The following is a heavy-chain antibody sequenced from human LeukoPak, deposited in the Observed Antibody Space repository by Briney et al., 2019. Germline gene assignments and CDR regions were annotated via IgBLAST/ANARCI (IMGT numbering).Heavy chain of an antibody. CDR3: ARDPWIQLPYYYYGMDV. D-gene: IGHD5-18*01. Sequence: GASVKVSCKASGGTFSSYAISWVRQAPGQGLEWMGGIIPIFGTANYAQKFQGRVTITADESTSTAYMELSSLRSEDTAVYYCARDPWIQLPYYYYGMDVWGQGTTVTVSS. CDR2: IIPIFGTA. V-gene: IGHV1-69*13. CDR1: GGTFSSYA. J-gene: IGHJ6*02.